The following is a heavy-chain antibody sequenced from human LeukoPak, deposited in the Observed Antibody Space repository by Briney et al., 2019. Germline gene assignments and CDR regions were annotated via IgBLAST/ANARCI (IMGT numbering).Heavy chain of an antibody. Sequence: ASVKVSCKASGYTFTSYGISWVRQAPGQGLEWMGWISAYNGNTNYAQKLQGRVTMTTDTSTSTAYMELRSLRSDDTAVYYCARDPYYYDSSGYYSPHWFDPWGQGTLVTASS. CDR2: ISAYNGNT. D-gene: IGHD3-22*01. CDR3: ARDPYYYDSSGYYSPHWFDP. J-gene: IGHJ5*02. CDR1: GYTFTSYG. V-gene: IGHV1-18*01.